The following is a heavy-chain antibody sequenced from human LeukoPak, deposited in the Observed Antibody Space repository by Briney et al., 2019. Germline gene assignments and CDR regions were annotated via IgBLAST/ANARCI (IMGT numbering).Heavy chain of an antibody. CDR3: ARALYSSGYYYDY. V-gene: IGHV3-53*01. D-gene: IGHD3-22*01. CDR2: IYSGGST. CDR1: GFTISSNY. J-gene: IGHJ4*02. Sequence: GGSLRLSCAASGFTISSNYMSWVSQARGKGLEWVSVIYSGGSTYYADSVKGRFTISRDNSKNTLHLQMNSLRAEDTAVYYCARALYSSGYYYDYWGQGTLVTVSS.